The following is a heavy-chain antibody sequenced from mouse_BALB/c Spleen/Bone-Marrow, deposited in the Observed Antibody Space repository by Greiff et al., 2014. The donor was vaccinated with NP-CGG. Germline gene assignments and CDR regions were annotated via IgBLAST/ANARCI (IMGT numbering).Heavy chain of an antibody. V-gene: IGHV1-4*01. D-gene: IGHD2-10*02. CDR3: AYGNYGYAMDY. Sequence: QVQLQQSGAELARPGASVKMSCKASGYTFTSYTMHWVKQRPGQGLEWIGYINPSSGYTNYNQKFKVKATLTADKSSSTAYMQLSSLTSEDSAVYYCAYGNYGYAMDYWGQGTSVTVFS. J-gene: IGHJ4*01. CDR2: INPSSGYT. CDR1: GYTFTSYT.